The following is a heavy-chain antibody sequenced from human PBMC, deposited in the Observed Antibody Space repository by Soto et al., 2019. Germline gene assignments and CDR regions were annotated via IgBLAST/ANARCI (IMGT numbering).Heavy chain of an antibody. D-gene: IGHD3-3*01. CDR3: ARGQRFSDWFDP. V-gene: IGHV4-4*07. J-gene: IGHJ5*02. CDR2: IYSSGST. Sequence: QVQLQESGPGLVKPSETLSLTCTVSGGDISTYYWTWIRQPAGKGLEWIGRIYSSGSTKYNPSLKSRVTMSLDTSKNQSSLRLSSVTAADTAVYYGARGQRFSDWFDPWGQGTLVTVSS. CDR1: GGDISTYY.